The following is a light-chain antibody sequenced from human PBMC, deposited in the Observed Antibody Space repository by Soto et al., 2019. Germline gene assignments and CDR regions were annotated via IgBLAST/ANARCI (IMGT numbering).Light chain of an antibody. J-gene: IGKJ3*01. CDR1: HTISSSY. CDR3: QHYGGSFI. V-gene: IGKV3-20*01. CDR2: DTS. Sequence: EIVLTQSPGTLSLSPGERATLSCRASHTISSSYLAWYQQKPGQAPRLLIYDTSSRATGIPDRFSGSGSGTDFTLSISRLEPEDFAVYYCQHYGGSFIFGPGTKVDIK.